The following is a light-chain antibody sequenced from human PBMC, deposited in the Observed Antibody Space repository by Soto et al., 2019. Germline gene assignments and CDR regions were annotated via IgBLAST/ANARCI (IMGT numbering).Light chain of an antibody. CDR3: QQYGSSPPGT. Sequence: EIVLTQSPGTLSLSPGERATLSCRASQSVSSSYLAWYQQKPGQAPRLLIYGASSRATGIPDRFSGSGSGTDFTLTSSRLEPEDFAVDYCQQYGSSPPGTLGQGTKLEIK. J-gene: IGKJ2*01. CDR1: QSVSSSY. V-gene: IGKV3-20*01. CDR2: GAS.